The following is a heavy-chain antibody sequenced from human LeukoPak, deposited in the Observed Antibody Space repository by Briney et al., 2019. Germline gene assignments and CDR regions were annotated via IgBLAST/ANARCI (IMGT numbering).Heavy chain of an antibody. CDR1: GFTVSSNY. Sequence: GGSLRLSCAASGFTVSSNYMNWVRQAPGKGLEWVSVIYGGGNIYYADSVKGRFTISRDNSKNTLYLQMSSLRAEDTAVYYCARDYYGSYAIDYWGQGTLVTVSS. V-gene: IGHV3-53*01. CDR3: ARDYYGSYAIDY. CDR2: IYGGGNI. J-gene: IGHJ4*02. D-gene: IGHD3-10*01.